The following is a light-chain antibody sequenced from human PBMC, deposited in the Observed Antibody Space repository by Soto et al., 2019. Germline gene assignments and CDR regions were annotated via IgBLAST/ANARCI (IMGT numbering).Light chain of an antibody. CDR3: AAWDDSLNGVV. CDR2: SSN. CDR1: SSDIGTNT. V-gene: IGLV1-44*01. J-gene: IGLJ2*01. Sequence: QSVLTQPPSASGTPGQRGTSSCSGSSSDIGTNTVNWYQQLPGTAPKLLIYSSNQRPSGVPDRFSGSKSGTSASLAISGLQSEDEADYYCAAWDDSLNGVVFGGGTQLTV.